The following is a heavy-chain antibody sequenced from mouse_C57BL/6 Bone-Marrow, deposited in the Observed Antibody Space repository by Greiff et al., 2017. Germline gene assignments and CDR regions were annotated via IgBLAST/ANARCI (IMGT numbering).Heavy chain of an antibody. CDR3: TTDWGDY. CDR2: IDPENGDT. V-gene: IGHV14-4*01. D-gene: IGHD4-1*01. CDR1: GFNIKDDY. Sequence: VQLKESGAELVRPGASVKLSCTASGFNIKDDYMHWVKQRPEQGLEWIGWIDPENGDTEYASKFQGKATITADTSSNTAYLQLSSLTSEDTAVYYCTTDWGDYWGQGTSVTVSS. J-gene: IGHJ4*01.